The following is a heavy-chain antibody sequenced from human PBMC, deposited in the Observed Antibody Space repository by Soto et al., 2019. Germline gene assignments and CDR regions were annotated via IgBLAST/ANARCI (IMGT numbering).Heavy chain of an antibody. V-gene: IGHV3-48*02. CDR1: GFTFSSDS. J-gene: IGHJ6*02. D-gene: IGHD5-18*01. CDR3: ARDTAMVTGYYYYGMDV. Sequence: LRLSCAASGFTFSSDSMNWVREAPGKGLEWVSYISSSSSTIYYADSVKGRFTISRDNAKNSLYLQMNSLRDEDTAVYYCARDTAMVTGYYYYGMDVWGQGTTVTVSS. CDR2: ISSSSSTI.